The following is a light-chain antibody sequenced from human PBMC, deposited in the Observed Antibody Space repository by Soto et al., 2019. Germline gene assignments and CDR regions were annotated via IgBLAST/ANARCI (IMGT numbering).Light chain of an antibody. CDR2: GAT. Sequence: EIVVTQSPATLSVSPGESVILSCRASQSVSMNFAWYQQKAGQAPRLLFYGATIRATGIPARFSGSGSETEFTLTISSLQSEDFAVYWCQQYHIWPFTFGGGTKVEIK. V-gene: IGKV3-15*01. CDR1: QSVSMN. J-gene: IGKJ4*01. CDR3: QQYHIWPFT.